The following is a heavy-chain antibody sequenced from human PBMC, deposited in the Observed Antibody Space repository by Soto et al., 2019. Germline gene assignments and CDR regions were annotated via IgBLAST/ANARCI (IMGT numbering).Heavy chain of an antibody. CDR1: GFSLNTGGMR. CDR2: IDWDDDK. CDR3: ARLPGYYDSSGFLGFDS. Sequence: SGPTLVNPTQTLTLTCTFSGFSLNTGGMRVAWIRQPPGKALEWLALIDWDDDKNYSTSLKTRLTISKDTSKNQVVLTMTNMDPADTATYYCARLPGYYDSSGFLGFDSWGQGTQVTVSS. J-gene: IGHJ4*02. D-gene: IGHD3-22*01. V-gene: IGHV2-70*01.